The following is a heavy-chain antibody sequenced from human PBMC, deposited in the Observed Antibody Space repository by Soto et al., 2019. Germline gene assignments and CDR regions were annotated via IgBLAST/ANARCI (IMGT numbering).Heavy chain of an antibody. D-gene: IGHD6-13*01. CDR3: AQAGYSSSWPFDY. Sequence: QVPLVESGGGLVKPGGSLRLSCAASGFTFSDYYMSWIRQAPGKGLEWVSYISSSSSYTNYADSVKGRFTISRDNAKNSLYLQMNSLRAEDTAVYYCAQAGYSSSWPFDYWGQGTLVTVSS. V-gene: IGHV3-11*05. CDR2: ISSSSSYT. J-gene: IGHJ4*02. CDR1: GFTFSDYY.